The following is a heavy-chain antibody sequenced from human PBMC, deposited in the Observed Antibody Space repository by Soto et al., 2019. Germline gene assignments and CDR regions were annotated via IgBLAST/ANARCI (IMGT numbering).Heavy chain of an antibody. Sequence: ASVKVSCKASGGTFSSYTISWVRQAPGQGLEWMGRIIPILGITNYAQKFQGRVTITGDTSTSTAYMELSSLRSEDTAVYYCARAPHFGWLHRPYAYWGQGTLVTVSS. CDR2: IIPILGIT. J-gene: IGHJ4*02. V-gene: IGHV1-69*02. CDR1: GGTFSSYT. D-gene: IGHD3-9*01. CDR3: ARAPHFGWLHRPYAY.